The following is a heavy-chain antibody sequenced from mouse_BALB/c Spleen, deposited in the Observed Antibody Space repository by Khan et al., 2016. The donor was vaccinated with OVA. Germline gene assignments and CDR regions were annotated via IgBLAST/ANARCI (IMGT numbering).Heavy chain of an antibody. Sequence: VQLQQSGPELVKPGASVKISCKTSGYTFPEYTVHWVKQSLGKSLDWIGVINPKNGNTAYNQKFKGKATLTVDKSSSTAYMEFRSLTSEDSAVYYGARDAGRYWGQGTSVTVAA. CDR2: INPKNGNT. D-gene: IGHD3-3*01. CDR3: ARDAGRY. V-gene: IGHV1-18*01. CDR1: GYTFPEYT. J-gene: IGHJ4*01.